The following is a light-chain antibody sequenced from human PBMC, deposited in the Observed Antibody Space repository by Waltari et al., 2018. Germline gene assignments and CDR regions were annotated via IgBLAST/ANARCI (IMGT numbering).Light chain of an antibody. CDR2: AAS. CDR3: QNHERLPAT. CDR1: QSISTY. V-gene: IGKV3-20*01. J-gene: IGKJ1*01. Sequence: VLTQSPGTLSLSPGEKATLPCRASQSISTYLVWYQQRPGHAPRLLIYAASTRAPGVPDRFSGSGYGTDFTLTISRLEPEDFAVYYCQNHERLPATFGQGTKVEIK.